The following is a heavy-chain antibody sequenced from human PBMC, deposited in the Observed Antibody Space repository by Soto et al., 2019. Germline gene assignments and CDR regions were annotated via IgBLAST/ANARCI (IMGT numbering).Heavy chain of an antibody. J-gene: IGHJ4*02. D-gene: IGHD3-10*01. CDR1: GFTFSSYA. CDR2: ISYDGSNK. V-gene: IGHV3-30-3*01. Sequence: QVQLVESGGGVVQPGRSQRLSCAASGFTFSSYAMHWVRQAPGKGLEWVAVISYDGSNKYYADSVKGRFTISRDNSKNTLYLQMNSLRAEDTAVYYCARDTSRPRITMVRGVIISGFDYWGQGTLVTVSS. CDR3: ARDTSRPRITMVRGVIISGFDY.